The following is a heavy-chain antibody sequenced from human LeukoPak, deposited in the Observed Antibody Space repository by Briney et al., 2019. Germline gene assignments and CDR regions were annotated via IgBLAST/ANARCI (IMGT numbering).Heavy chain of an antibody. V-gene: IGHV1-69*13. CDR3: ARGWLAETTVVTPYNY. CDR2: ITPIFGTA. J-gene: IGHJ4*02. D-gene: IGHD4-23*01. Sequence: SVNVSCKASGGTFSSYDISWVRQAPGQGLEWMGGITPIFGTAKYAQKFQGRVTITAVESMSTAYMELSSLRSEDTAVYYCARGWLAETTVVTPYNYWGQGTLVTVSS. CDR1: GGTFSSYD.